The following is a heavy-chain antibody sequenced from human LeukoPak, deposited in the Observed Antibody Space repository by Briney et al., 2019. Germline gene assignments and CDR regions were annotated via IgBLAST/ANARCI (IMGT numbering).Heavy chain of an antibody. D-gene: IGHD5-18*01. J-gene: IGHJ4*02. CDR3: AREGYSYGYGDPYYFDY. V-gene: IGHV7-4-1*02. CDR1: GYTFTSYA. CDR2: INTNTGNP. Sequence: VSVKVSCKASGYTFTSYAMNWVRQAPGQGLEWMGWINTNTGNPTYAQGFTGRFVFSLDTSVSTAYLQISSLKAEDTAVYYCAREGYSYGYGDPYYFDYWGQGTLVTVSS.